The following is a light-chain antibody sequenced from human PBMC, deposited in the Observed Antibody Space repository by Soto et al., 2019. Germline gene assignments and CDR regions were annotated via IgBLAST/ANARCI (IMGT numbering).Light chain of an antibody. J-gene: IGKJ1*01. CDR1: QSISSY. V-gene: IGKV1-17*01. CDR3: LQLNTYPWT. CDR2: AAS. Sequence: DIQMTQSPSSLSAPVGDRVTITCRASQSISSYLNWYQQKPGKAPKRLIYAASTLQSGVPSRFSGSGSGTEFTLTISSLQPEDVATYYCLQLNTYPWTFGQGTKVDIK.